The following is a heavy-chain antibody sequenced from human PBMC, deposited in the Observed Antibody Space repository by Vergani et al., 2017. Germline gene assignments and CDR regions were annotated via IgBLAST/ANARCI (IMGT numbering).Heavy chain of an antibody. V-gene: IGHV3-66*02. CDR2: IYSGDET. J-gene: IGHJ5*02. CDR1: ASTVSGNY. D-gene: IGHD3-10*01. Sequence: ELQLVESGAGLVQPGGSLRLSCAASASTVSGNYITWVRQAPGKGLEWVSHIYSGDETYYADSGKGRVTISSDTSKNTLHLQINNLRVGDTAVYYCARGNYYGSGTYVDPWGQGTLVTVSS. CDR3: ARGNYYGSGTYVDP.